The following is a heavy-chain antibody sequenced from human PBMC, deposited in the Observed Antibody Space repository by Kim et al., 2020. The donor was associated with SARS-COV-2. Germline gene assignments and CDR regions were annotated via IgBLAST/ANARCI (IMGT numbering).Heavy chain of an antibody. CDR2: IYYSGST. CDR1: GGSISSSSYY. D-gene: IGHD6-13*01. CDR3: ARRGTRGVAAAGGGWFDP. J-gene: IGHJ5*02. Sequence: SETLSLTCTVSGGSISSSSYYWGWIRQPPGKGLEWIGSIYYSGSTYYNPSLKSRVTISVDTSKNQFSLKLSSVTAADTAVYYCARRGTRGVAAAGGGWFDPWGQGTLVTVSS. V-gene: IGHV4-39*01.